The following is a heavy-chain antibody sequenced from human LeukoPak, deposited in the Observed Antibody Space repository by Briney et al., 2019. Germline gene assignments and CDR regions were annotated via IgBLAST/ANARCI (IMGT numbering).Heavy chain of an antibody. V-gene: IGHV3-30*02. Sequence: GGSLRLSCAASGFTFSSYWMIWVRQAPGKGLEWVAFIRYDGTNKYYGDSVKGRFTISRDNSKNTLYLQMNSLRAEDTAVYYCARDQNARYCSSTSCSTGAFDIWGQGTMVTVSS. CDR2: IRYDGTNK. D-gene: IGHD2-2*01. J-gene: IGHJ3*02. CDR1: GFTFSSYW. CDR3: ARDQNARYCSSTSCSTGAFDI.